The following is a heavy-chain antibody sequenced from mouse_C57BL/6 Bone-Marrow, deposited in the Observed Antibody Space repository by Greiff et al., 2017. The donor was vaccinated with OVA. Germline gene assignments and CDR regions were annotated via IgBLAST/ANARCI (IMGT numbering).Heavy chain of an antibody. CDR1: GFNIKDDY. CDR2: IDPENGDT. J-gene: IGHJ2*01. D-gene: IGHD2-3*01. V-gene: IGHV14-4*01. Sequence: VQLQQSGAELVRPGASVKLSCTASGFNIKDDYMHWVKQRPEQGLEWIGWIDPENGDTEYASKFQGKATITADTSSNTAYLQLSSLTSEDTAVYYCTTGKGYYSYYFDYWGQGTTLTVSS. CDR3: TTGKGYYSYYFDY.